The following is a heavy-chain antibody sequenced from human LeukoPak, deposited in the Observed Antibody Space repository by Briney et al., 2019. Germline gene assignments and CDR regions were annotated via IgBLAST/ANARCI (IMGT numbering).Heavy chain of an antibody. J-gene: IGHJ6*03. CDR3: ARHLYYYDSSSYSPYYYMDV. V-gene: IGHV4-39*01. Sequence: SETLSLTCTVSGGSISSSSYYWGWIRQPPGKGLEWIGTIYYTGNTYYNPALKSRVTISEDTSKNQFSLKLNSVTAADTAVYFCARHLYYYDSSSYSPYYYMDVWGKGTTVTVSS. D-gene: IGHD3-22*01. CDR1: GGSISSSSYY. CDR2: IYYTGNT.